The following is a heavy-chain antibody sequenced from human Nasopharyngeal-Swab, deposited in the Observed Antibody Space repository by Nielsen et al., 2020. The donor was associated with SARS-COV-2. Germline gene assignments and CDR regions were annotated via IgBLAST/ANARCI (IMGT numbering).Heavy chain of an antibody. CDR2: IYYSGST. D-gene: IGHD5-18*01. J-gene: IGHJ6*03. CDR3: ARTIGASRGYSYGSYYYMDV. Sequence: SETLSLTCTVSGDSISSYYWSWIRQPPGKGLEWIGYIYYSGSTNYNPSLKSRVTISVDTSKNQFSLKLSSVTAADTAVYYCARTIGASRGYSYGSYYYMDVWGKGTTVTVSS. V-gene: IGHV4-59*01. CDR1: GDSISSYY.